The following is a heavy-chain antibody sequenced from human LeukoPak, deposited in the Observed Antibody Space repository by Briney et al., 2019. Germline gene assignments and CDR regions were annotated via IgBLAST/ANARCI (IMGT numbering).Heavy chain of an antibody. Sequence: GGSLRLSCAASEFTFSSYIMNWVRQAPGKGLEWISSISSGSSTVYFADSVKGRFTISRDNAKNSLYLQMNSLGGEDTAVYYCARGRPSDYWGQGTLVTVSS. CDR2: ISSGSSTV. J-gene: IGHJ4*02. CDR3: ARGRPSDY. V-gene: IGHV3-48*04. D-gene: IGHD5-24*01. CDR1: EFTFSSYI.